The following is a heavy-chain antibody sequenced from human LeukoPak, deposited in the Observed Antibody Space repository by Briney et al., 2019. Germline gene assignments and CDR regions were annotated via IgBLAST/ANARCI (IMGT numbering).Heavy chain of an antibody. J-gene: IGHJ4*02. Sequence: SETLSLTCTVSGGSISSYYWSWIRQPPGKGLEWIGYIYYSGTTDYNPSFNSRVTISVDTSKNQLSLNLRSVTAADTAVYYCARGNDILTGYYPFDYWGQGTLVTVSS. CDR3: ARGNDILTGYYPFDY. CDR1: GGSISSYY. V-gene: IGHV4-59*01. CDR2: IYYSGTT. D-gene: IGHD3-9*01.